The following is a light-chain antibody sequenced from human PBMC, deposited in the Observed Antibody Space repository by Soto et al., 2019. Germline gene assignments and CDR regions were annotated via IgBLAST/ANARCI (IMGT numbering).Light chain of an antibody. CDR3: QEYNTWPWT. Sequence: EIVMTQSPATVPVSPGGRVTLSCRASQSVSIDLAWYQQKPGQAPRLLIYGASTRATDIPATFTGSGSGTEFTLTITSLQSEDSAVYYCQEYNTWPWTFGQGTKVDI. J-gene: IGKJ1*01. CDR1: QSVSID. V-gene: IGKV3-15*01. CDR2: GAS.